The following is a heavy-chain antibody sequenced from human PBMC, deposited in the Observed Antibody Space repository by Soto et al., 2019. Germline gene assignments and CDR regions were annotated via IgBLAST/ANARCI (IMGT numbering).Heavy chain of an antibody. Sequence: GGSLRLSCAASGFPFSTNWMHWVRQAPGKRLEWGSYIGLGRSTKYYADSVEGRFTLSRDNAKNSLYLQMNSLRAEDTAVYCCARDLQYYYDSSGLFDYWGQGTLVTVSS. D-gene: IGHD3-22*01. V-gene: IGHV3-48*04. CDR3: ARDLQYYYDSSGLFDY. J-gene: IGHJ4*02. CDR2: IGLGRSTK. CDR1: GFPFSTNW.